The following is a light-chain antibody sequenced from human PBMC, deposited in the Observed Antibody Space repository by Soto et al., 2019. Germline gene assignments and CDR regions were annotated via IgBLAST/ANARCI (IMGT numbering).Light chain of an antibody. CDR1: QTISGW. CDR3: QHYNSYSEA. CDR2: KAS. V-gene: IGKV1-5*03. J-gene: IGKJ1*01. Sequence: DIQMTQSPSTLSGSVGDRVTITCRASQTISGWLAWYKQKPGKAPKLLSYKASTLKSGVPSRFSGSGSGTEFTLTISSLQPDDFETYYCQHYNSYSEAFGQGTKVDIK.